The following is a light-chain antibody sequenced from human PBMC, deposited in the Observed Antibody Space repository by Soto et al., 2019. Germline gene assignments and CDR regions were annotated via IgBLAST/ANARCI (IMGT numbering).Light chain of an antibody. CDR2: AVS. Sequence: QSVLTQPASVSGSPGQSITISCSGTSSDVGAHNLVSWYQQHPGRAPKLMIYAVSTRPSGFSNRCSGSKSGNTASLTISGLQAEDEADYFCKSYAGSKTYVFGSGTKSPS. V-gene: IGLV2-14*01. J-gene: IGLJ1*01. CDR1: SSDVGAHNL. CDR3: KSYAGSKTYV.